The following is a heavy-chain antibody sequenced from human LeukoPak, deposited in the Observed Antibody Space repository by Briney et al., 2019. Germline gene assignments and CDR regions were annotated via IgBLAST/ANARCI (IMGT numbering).Heavy chain of an antibody. CDR3: ARGSFPTYFDP. D-gene: IGHD2-21*01. CDR1: GGSVSSGGYS. Sequence: SETLSLTCAVSGGSVSSGGYSWSWIRQPPGKGLEWIGRIYHTGSTHYNPSLESRVTISVDRSKNQFSLQLNSVTAADTAVYYCARGSFPTYFDPWGQGTPVTVSS. CDR2: IYHTGST. J-gene: IGHJ5*02. V-gene: IGHV4-30-2*01.